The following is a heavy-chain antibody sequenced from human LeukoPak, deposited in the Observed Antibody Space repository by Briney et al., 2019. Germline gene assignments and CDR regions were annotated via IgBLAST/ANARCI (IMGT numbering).Heavy chain of an antibody. CDR1: GFTFSSYA. CDR3: AKDWSNIAVAGPLAPFDY. J-gene: IGHJ4*02. Sequence: PGGSLRLSCAASGFTFSSYAMNWVRQAPGKGLEWVSSISGSGVSGRGGRTFYADSVKGRFTISRDNSKNTLYLQMNSLRAEDTAVYYCAKDWSNIAVAGPLAPFDYWGQGTLVTVSS. V-gene: IGHV3-23*01. D-gene: IGHD6-19*01. CDR2: ISGSGVSGRGGRT.